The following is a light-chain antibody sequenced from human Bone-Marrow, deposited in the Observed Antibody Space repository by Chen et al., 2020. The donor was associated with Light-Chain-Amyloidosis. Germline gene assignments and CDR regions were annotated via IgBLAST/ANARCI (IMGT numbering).Light chain of an antibody. CDR3: CSYAGSSNLV. V-gene: IGLV2-23*01. J-gene: IGLJ2*01. Sequence: QSALTQPASVSGSPGPSITISCTGTSSDVGSYNLVSWYQQHPGKAPKSMIYEGSKRPSGVSNSFSGSKSGNTASLTISGLQAEDEADYYCCSYAGSSNLVFGGGTKLTVL. CDR1: SSDVGSYNL. CDR2: EGS.